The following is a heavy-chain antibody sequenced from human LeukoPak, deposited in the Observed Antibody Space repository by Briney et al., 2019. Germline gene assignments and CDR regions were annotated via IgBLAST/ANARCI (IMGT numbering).Heavy chain of an antibody. CDR1: GFTFTSYA. Sequence: GGSLRLSCAASGFTFTSYAMTWVRQAPGKGLEWVSSISSSSSYIYYADSVKGRFTISRDNAKNSLYLQMNSLRAEDRAVYYCARDPKYYYGSGSYPMPWGQGTLVTVSS. CDR2: ISSSSSYI. D-gene: IGHD3-10*01. CDR3: ARDPKYYYGSGSYPMP. V-gene: IGHV3-21*01. J-gene: IGHJ5*02.